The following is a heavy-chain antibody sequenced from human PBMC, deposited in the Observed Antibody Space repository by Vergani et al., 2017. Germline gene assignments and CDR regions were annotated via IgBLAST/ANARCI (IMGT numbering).Heavy chain of an antibody. CDR3: VRDQVTMLRGSDALDI. CDR2: IRSKAYGQAT. J-gene: IGHJ3*02. Sequence: EVQLVESGGDLVQPGRSLRLPCTASGFTFGYYAMDWFRQATGQGLEWVGGIRSKAYGQATIYAASVKGRFTISRDDSKSIAYLQMNNLQTEDTAMYYCVRDQVTMLRGSDALDIWGQGTMVTVSS. D-gene: IGHD3-10*01. V-gene: IGHV3-49*03. CDR1: GFTFGYYA.